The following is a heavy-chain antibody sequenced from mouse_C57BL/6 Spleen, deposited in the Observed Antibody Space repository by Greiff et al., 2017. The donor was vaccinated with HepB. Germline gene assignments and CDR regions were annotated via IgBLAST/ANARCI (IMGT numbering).Heavy chain of an antibody. Sequence: EVKLMESGGGLVKPGGSLKLSCAASGFTFSDYGMHWVRQAPEKGLEWVAYISSGSSTIYYADTVKGRFTISRDNAKNTLFLQMTSLRSEDTAMYYCARESNYVWHFDVWGTGTTVTVSS. CDR3: ARESNYVWHFDV. V-gene: IGHV5-17*01. CDR2: ISSGSSTI. CDR1: GFTFSDYG. D-gene: IGHD2-5*01. J-gene: IGHJ1*03.